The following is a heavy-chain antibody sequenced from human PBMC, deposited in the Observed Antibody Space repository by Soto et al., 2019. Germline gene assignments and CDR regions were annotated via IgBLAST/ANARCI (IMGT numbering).Heavy chain of an antibody. Sequence: GGSLRLSCAASGFTFSSYGMHWVRQAPGKGLEWVAVIWYDGSNKYYADSVKGRFTISRDNSKNTLYLQMNSLRAEDTAVYYCARERHYDILTGYYRANWFDPWGQGTLVTVSS. V-gene: IGHV3-33*01. D-gene: IGHD3-9*01. CDR2: IWYDGSNK. CDR3: ARERHYDILTGYYRANWFDP. J-gene: IGHJ5*02. CDR1: GFTFSSYG.